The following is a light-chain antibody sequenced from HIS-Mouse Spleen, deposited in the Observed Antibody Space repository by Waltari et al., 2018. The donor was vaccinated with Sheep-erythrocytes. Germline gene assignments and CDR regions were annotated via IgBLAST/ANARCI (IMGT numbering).Light chain of an antibody. CDR3: CSYAGSYNHV. V-gene: IGLV2-11*01. Sequence: QSALTQPRSVSGSPGQSVTISCTGTSSYVGGSHYFSWYQQHPGKAPKLMIYDVSKRPSGVPDRFSGSKSGNTASLTISGLQAEDEADYYCCSYAGSYNHVFATGTKVTVL. J-gene: IGLJ1*01. CDR1: SSYVGGSHY. CDR2: DVS.